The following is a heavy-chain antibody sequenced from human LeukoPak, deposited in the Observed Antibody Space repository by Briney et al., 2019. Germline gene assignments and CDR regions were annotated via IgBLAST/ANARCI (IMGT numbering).Heavy chain of an antibody. Sequence: GGSLRLSCVASGFTLNNAWMSWVRQAPGKGLEWLGRIKRETDGGTIDYAAPVKGRFTISRDDSRNTLYLQMDSLKIEDTAVYYCTTDRYYDNSELQFQHWGQGTLVTVSS. CDR3: TTDRYYDNSELQFQH. D-gene: IGHD3-22*01. CDR1: GFTLNNAW. J-gene: IGHJ1*01. CDR2: IKRETDGGTI. V-gene: IGHV3-15*01.